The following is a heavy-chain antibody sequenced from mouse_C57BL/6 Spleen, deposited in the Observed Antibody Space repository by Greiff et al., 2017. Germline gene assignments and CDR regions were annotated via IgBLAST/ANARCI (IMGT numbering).Heavy chain of an antibody. V-gene: IGHV1-18*01. CDR2: INPNNGGT. CDR1: GYTFTDYN. Sequence: KLQQSGPELVKPGASVKIPCKASGYTFTDYNMDWVKQSHGKSLEWIGDINPNNGGTIYNQKFKGKATLTVDKSSSTAYMELRSLTSEDTAVYYCACSSYDYPFAYWGQGTLVTVSA. J-gene: IGHJ3*01. D-gene: IGHD2-4*01. CDR3: ACSSYDYPFAY.